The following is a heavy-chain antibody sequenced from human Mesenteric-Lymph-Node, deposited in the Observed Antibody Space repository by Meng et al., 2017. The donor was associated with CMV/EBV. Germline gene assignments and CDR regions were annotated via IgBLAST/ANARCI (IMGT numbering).Heavy chain of an antibody. CDR3: AKDADCSSTTCYLIAFDI. CDR2: ISGSGGST. J-gene: IGHJ3*02. Sequence: GESLKISCAASGFTFSNYAMNWVRQAPGKGLEWVSAISGSGGSTYYADSVKGRFTITRDNSKNTLFLQMNSLRAEDTAVYHCAKDADCSSTTCYLIAFDIWGQGTMVTVSS. V-gene: IGHV3-23*01. D-gene: IGHD2-2*01. CDR1: GFTFSNYA.